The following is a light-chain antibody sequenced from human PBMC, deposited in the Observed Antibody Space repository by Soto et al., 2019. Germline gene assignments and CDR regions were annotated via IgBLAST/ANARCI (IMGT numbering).Light chain of an antibody. V-gene: IGKV3-20*01. CDR1: QSVSRY. CDR3: QQYGSSPWT. CDR2: GAS. J-gene: IGKJ1*01. Sequence: EIVLTQSPGTLSLSPRERATLSCRASQSVSRYLAWYQQKPGQAPRLLIYGASSRATGIPDRFSGSGSGTDFTLTISRLEPEDFAVYYCQQYGSSPWTFGQGTKVEIK.